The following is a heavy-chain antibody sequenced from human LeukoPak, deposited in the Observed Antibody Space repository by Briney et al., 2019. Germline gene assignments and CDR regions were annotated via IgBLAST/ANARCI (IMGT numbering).Heavy chain of an antibody. V-gene: IGHV1-46*01. D-gene: IGHD3-22*01. CDR3: ARDSSGYLIFGY. Sequence: ASVKVSCKASGYTFTSYYMHWVRQAPGQGLEWMGIINPSGGSTSYAQKFQGRVTMTGDTSTSTVYMELSSLRSEDTAVYYCARDSSGYLIFGYWGQGTLVTVSS. CDR2: INPSGGST. CDR1: GYTFTSYY. J-gene: IGHJ4*02.